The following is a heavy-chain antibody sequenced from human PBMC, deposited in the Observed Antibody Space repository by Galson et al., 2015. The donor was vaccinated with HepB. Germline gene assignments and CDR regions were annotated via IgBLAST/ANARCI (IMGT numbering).Heavy chain of an antibody. CDR3: AKEGPQAAVAGSVGAFDV. J-gene: IGHJ3*01. CDR1: GFTFRSSV. CDR2: ISYDENIN. V-gene: IGHV3-30-3*01. Sequence: SLRLSCAASGFTFRSSVMHWVRQAPGKGLEWVALISYDENINYYADSVKGRFTISRDNSKNMLFLQMNSLRVDDTAIYYCAKEGPQAAVAGSVGAFDVWGQGTMVTVSA. D-gene: IGHD6-19*01.